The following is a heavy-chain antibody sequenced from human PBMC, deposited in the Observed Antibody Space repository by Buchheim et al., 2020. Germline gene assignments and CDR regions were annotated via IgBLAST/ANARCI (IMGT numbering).Heavy chain of an antibody. D-gene: IGHD4-17*01. CDR3: VRADMTTVTTFLD. Sequence: EVQLVESGGGLVQPGGSLRLSCAASGFTFRSYWMHWVRQAPGKGPVWVSRIISDGSYTNYADSVKGRFTISRDNARNTLYLQMNSLRVEDTAVYYCVRADMTTVTTFLDWGQGTL. V-gene: IGHV3-74*01. CDR2: IISDGSYT. J-gene: IGHJ4*02. CDR1: GFTFRSYW.